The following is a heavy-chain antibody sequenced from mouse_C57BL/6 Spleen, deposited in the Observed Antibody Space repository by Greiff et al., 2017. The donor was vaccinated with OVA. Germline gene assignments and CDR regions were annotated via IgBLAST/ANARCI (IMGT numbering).Heavy chain of an antibody. D-gene: IGHD2-4*01. CDR2: INPYNGGT. J-gene: IGHJ2*01. Sequence: VQLQQSGPVLVKPGASVKMSCKASGYTFTDYYMNWVKQSHGKSLEWIGVINPYNGGTSYNQKFKGKATLTVDKSSSTAYMELNSLTSEDSAVYYCARRIYYDYEGYYFDYWGQGTTLTVSS. V-gene: IGHV1-19*01. CDR3: ARRIYYDYEGYYFDY. CDR1: GYTFTDYY.